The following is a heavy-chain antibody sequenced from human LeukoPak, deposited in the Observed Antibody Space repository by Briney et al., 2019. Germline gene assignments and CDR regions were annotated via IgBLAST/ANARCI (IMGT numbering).Heavy chain of an antibody. CDR2: ISSSSSYI. CDR3: ARGGTYYYDSMAY. CDR1: GLTFSSYS. Sequence: GGSLRLSCAASGLTFSSYSMNWVRQAPGKGLEWVSSISSSSSYIYYADSVKGRFTISRDNAKNSLYLQMNSLRAEDTAVYYCARGGTYYYDSMAYWGQGTLVTVSS. V-gene: IGHV3-21*01. D-gene: IGHD3-22*01. J-gene: IGHJ4*02.